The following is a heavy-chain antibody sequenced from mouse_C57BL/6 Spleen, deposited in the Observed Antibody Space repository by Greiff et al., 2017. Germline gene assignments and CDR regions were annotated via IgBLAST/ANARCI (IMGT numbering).Heavy chain of an antibody. CDR1: GYTFTDYE. D-gene: IGHD3-1*01. Sequence: VQLQQSGAELVRPGASVTLSCKASGYTFTDYEMHWVKQTPVHGLEWIGAIDPETGGTAYNQKFKGKAILTADKSSSTAYMELRSLTSEDSAVYYCTRSQLHYFDYWGQGTTLTVSS. CDR2: IDPETGGT. V-gene: IGHV1-15*01. J-gene: IGHJ2*01. CDR3: TRSQLHYFDY.